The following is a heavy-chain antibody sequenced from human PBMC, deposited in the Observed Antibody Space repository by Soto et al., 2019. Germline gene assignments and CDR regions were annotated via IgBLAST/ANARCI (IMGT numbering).Heavy chain of an antibody. J-gene: IGHJ4*02. V-gene: IGHV4-30-2*01. CDR1: GGSISSGGYS. CDR2: IYHSGST. Sequence: SETLSLTCAVSGGSISSGGYSWSWIRQPPGKGLEWIGYIYHSGSTYYNPSLKSRVTISVDRSKNQFSLKLSSVTAADTAVYYCARVRGDTDYWGQGTLVTVSS. D-gene: IGHD3-10*01. CDR3: ARVRGDTDY.